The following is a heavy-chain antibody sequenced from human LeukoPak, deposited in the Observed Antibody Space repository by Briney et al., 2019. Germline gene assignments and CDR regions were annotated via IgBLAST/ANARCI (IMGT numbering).Heavy chain of an antibody. V-gene: IGHV3-23*01. Sequence: QSGGSLRLSCAASGFTFSSYAMSWVRQAPGKGLEWVSAISGSGGSTYYADSVKGRFTISRDNSKNTLYLQMNSLRAEDTAVYYCAKGVWDIVVVPAARNCWSQGTLVTVYS. CDR2: ISGSGGST. CDR1: GFTFSSYA. J-gene: IGHJ4*02. D-gene: IGHD2-2*01. CDR3: AKGVWDIVVVPAARNC.